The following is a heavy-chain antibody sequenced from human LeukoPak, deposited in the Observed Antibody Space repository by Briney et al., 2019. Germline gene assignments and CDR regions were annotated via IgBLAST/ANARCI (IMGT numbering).Heavy chain of an antibody. D-gene: IGHD3-9*01. CDR3: ARDFDWLFEGFDY. Sequence: PSETLSLTCAVYGGSFSGCYWSWIRQPPGKGLEWIGEINHSGSTNYNPSLKSRVTISVDTSKNQFSLKLSSVTAADTAVYYCARDFDWLFEGFDYWGQGTLVTVSS. V-gene: IGHV4-34*01. J-gene: IGHJ4*02. CDR2: INHSGST. CDR1: GGSFSGCY.